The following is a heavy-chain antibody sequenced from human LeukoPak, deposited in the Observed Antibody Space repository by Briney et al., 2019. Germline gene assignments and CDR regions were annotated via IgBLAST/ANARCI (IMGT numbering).Heavy chain of an antibody. CDR3: ARSNYDYVWGSYRLRAFDI. D-gene: IGHD3-16*02. V-gene: IGHV3-21*01. Sequence: GGSLRLSCAASGFTFSSYSMNWVRQAPGKGLEWVSSISSSSSYIYYADSVKGRFTISRDNAKNPLYLQMNSLRAEDTAVYYCARSNYDYVWGSYRLRAFDIWGQGTVVTVSS. J-gene: IGHJ3*02. CDR2: ISSSSSYI. CDR1: GFTFSSYS.